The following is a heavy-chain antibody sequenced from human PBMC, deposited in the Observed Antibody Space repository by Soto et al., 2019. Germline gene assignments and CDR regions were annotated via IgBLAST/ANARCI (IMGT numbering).Heavy chain of an antibody. V-gene: IGHV4-59*01. D-gene: IGHD3-10*01. CDR3: ARESYYGSGATVVGY. J-gene: IGHJ4*02. CDR2: IYYSGTT. Sequence: SETLSLTCTVSGGSISSYYWSWIRQPPGKGLEWIGYIYYSGTTSYNPSLNSRVTISVDTSKNQFSLKLNSVTAADTAVYYCARESYYGSGATVVGYWGLGTLVTSPQ. CDR1: GGSISSYY.